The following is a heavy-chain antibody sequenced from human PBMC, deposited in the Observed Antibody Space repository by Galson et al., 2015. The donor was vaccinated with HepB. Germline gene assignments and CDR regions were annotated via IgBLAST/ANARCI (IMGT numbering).Heavy chain of an antibody. CDR2: ISSSSSYI. CDR3: ARVVSSSWYTNWFDP. D-gene: IGHD6-13*01. V-gene: IGHV3-21*01. CDR1: GFTFSSYS. J-gene: IGHJ5*02. Sequence: SCAASGFTFSSYSMNWVRQAPGKGLEWVSSISSSSSYIYYADSVKGRFTISRDNAKNSLYLQMNSLRAEDTAVYYCARVVSSSWYTNWFDPWGQGTLVTVSS.